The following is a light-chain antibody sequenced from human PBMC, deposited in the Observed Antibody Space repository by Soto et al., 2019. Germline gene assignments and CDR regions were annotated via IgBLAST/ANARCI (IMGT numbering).Light chain of an antibody. V-gene: IGKV1-5*03. CDR3: QQYSAYWT. CDR2: KAS. J-gene: IGKJ1*01. Sequence: DVQMTQSPSTLSASVGDRVTITCRASQSISGWLAWYQQKPGKAPKLLIYKASSLQRGVPSRFSGSGSGTEFTLTISSLQPDDFATYYCQQYSAYWTFGQGTKVDNK. CDR1: QSISGW.